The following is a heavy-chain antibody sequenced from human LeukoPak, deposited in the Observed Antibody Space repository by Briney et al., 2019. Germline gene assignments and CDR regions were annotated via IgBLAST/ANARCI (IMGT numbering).Heavy chain of an antibody. CDR2: ISSSSSTI. CDR3: ARSWKQWLVVSY. Sequence: PGGSLRLSCAASGFTFSSYGMHWVRQAPGKGLEWVSYISSSSSTIYYAASVKGRFTISRDNARNSLYLQMNSLRAEDTAVYYCARSWKQWLVVSYWGQGTLVTVSS. J-gene: IGHJ4*02. V-gene: IGHV3-48*04. CDR1: GFTFSSYG. D-gene: IGHD6-19*01.